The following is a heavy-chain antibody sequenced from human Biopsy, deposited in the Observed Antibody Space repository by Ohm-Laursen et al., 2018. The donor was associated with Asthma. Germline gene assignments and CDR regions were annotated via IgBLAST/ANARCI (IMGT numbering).Heavy chain of an antibody. D-gene: IGHD1-26*01. V-gene: IGHV4-59*01. CDR3: ARHVVLDGASYFDS. Sequence: SETLSLTCTVSSGSISSFYWSWIRQPPGKGLEWIGYIYFSGSTNYNPSLKSRVTMSADTSKNQFSMKLSSVTAADTAIYYCARHVVLDGASYFDSWGQGILVTVSS. CDR2: IYFSGST. J-gene: IGHJ4*02. CDR1: SGSISSFY.